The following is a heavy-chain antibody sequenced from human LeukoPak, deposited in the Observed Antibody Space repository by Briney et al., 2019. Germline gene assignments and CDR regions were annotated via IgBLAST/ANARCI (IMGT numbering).Heavy chain of an antibody. CDR2: ISYDGSNK. V-gene: IGHV3-30-3*01. Sequence: GGSLRLSCAASGFTFSSYAMHWVRQAPGKGLEWVAVISYDGSNKYYADSVKGRFTISRDNSKNTLYLQMNSLRAEDTAVYYCARVLEMATIDDAFDIWGQGTMVTVSS. CDR1: GFTFSSYA. D-gene: IGHD5-12*01. CDR3: ARVLEMATIDDAFDI. J-gene: IGHJ3*02.